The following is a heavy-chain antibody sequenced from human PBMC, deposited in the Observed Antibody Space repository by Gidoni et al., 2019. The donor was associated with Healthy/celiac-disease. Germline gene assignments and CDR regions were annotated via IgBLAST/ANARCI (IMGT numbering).Heavy chain of an antibody. CDR3: ARDGQVMALASWFDP. D-gene: IGHD3-16*01. V-gene: IGHV3-21*01. Sequence: EVQLVESGGGLVKPGGSLRLSCAASGFTFSSYSMNWVRQAPGKGLEWVSSISSSSSYIYYADSVKGRFTISRDNAKNSLYLQMNSLRAEDTAVYYCARDGQVMALASWFDPWGQGTLVTVSS. CDR2: ISSSSSYI. J-gene: IGHJ5*02. CDR1: GFTFSSYS.